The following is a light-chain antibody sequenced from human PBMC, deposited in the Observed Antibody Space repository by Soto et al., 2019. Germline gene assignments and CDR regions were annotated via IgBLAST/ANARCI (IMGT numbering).Light chain of an antibody. CDR1: SSDVGGYNY. Sequence: QAVLTQPPSASGSPGQSVTISCTGTSSDVGGYNYVSWYQQHPGKAPKLMIYEVSKWPSGVPDRFSGSKSGNTASLTVSGLQAEDEADYYCSSYAGSNNFGVFGGGTKLTVL. V-gene: IGLV2-8*01. CDR2: EVS. CDR3: SSYAGSNNFGV. J-gene: IGLJ2*01.